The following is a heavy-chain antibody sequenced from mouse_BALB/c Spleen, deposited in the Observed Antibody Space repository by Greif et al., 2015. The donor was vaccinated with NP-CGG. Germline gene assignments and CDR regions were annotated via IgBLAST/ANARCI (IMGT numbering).Heavy chain of an antibody. CDR2: INPSTGYT. Sequence: QVQLQQSGAELAKPGASVKMSCKASGYTFTSYWMHWVKQRPGQGPEWIGYINPSTGYTEYNQKFKDKATLTADKSSSTAYMQLSSLTSEYSAVYYCARYGNYFFDYWCQGTTLTVSS. CDR3: ARYGNYFFDY. V-gene: IGHV1-7*01. CDR1: GYTFTSYW. D-gene: IGHD2-1*01. J-gene: IGHJ2*01.